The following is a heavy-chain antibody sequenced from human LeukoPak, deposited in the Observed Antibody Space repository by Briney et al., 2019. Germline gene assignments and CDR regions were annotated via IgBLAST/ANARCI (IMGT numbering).Heavy chain of an antibody. Sequence: GGSLRLSCAASGFSFSGYGMHWVRQTPGKGLEWVAVIWSDGSEKYYADSVKGRFTISRDNSKNTLYLQMNSLRAEDTAVYYCARTPYYYYYGMDVWGQGTTVTVSS. CDR2: IWSDGSEK. V-gene: IGHV3-33*01. CDR3: ARTPYYYYYGMDV. CDR1: GFSFSGYG. J-gene: IGHJ6*02.